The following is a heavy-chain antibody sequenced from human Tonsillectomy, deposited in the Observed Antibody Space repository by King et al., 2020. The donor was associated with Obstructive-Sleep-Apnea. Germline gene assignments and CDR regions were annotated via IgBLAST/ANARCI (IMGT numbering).Heavy chain of an antibody. J-gene: IGHJ4*02. CDR2: ISYDGSNK. V-gene: IGHV3-30*04. CDR3: ARDLGYCSSISCSDY. CDR1: GFTFSSYP. Sequence: VQLVESGGGVVQPGRSLRLSCAASGFTFSSYPMHWVRQAPGKGLEWVAVISYDGSNKYYADSVKGRFTISRDNSKNTLYLQMNSLRAEDTAVYYCARDLGYCSSISCSDYWGPGTLVTVSS. D-gene: IGHD2-2*03.